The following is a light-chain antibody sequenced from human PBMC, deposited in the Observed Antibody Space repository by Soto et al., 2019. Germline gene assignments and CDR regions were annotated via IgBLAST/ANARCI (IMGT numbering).Light chain of an antibody. CDR2: GAS. J-gene: IGKJ1*01. CDR1: QSVSSN. V-gene: IGKV3-15*01. Sequence: EIVMTQSPATLSVSPGERATLSCRASQSVSSNFAWYQQKPGQAPRLLLYGASTRATGIPARFSGSGSGTEFALTISGLQSEDVAVYYCQQYNNWGTFGKGTKVEIK. CDR3: QQYNNWGT.